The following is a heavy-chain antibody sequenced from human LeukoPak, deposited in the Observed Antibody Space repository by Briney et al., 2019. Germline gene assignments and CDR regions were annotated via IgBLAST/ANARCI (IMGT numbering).Heavy chain of an antibody. J-gene: IGHJ4*02. CDR2: IYYSGST. CDR1: GGSISSSSYF. Sequence: SETLSLTCAVSGGSISSSSYFWGWIRQPPGKGLEWIGSIYYSGSTSYNPSLKSRVTISVDTSKNQFSLKLSSVTAADTAVYYCARGSGSGWPIDYWGQGTLVTVSS. CDR3: ARGSGSGWPIDY. V-gene: IGHV4-39*07. D-gene: IGHD6-19*01.